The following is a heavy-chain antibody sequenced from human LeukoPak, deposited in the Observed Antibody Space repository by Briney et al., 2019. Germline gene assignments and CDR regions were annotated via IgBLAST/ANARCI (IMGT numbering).Heavy chain of an antibody. CDR3: ARVGGVGYHYSMDV. CDR2: IYHSGST. J-gene: IGHJ6*03. CDR1: GYSISSGYY. V-gene: IGHV4-38-2*01. D-gene: IGHD3-16*01. Sequence: SETLSLTCAVSGYSISSGYYWGWTRQPPGKGLEWIGRIYHSGSTYYNPSLKSRVTISVDPSKNQFSLKLSSVTAADTAVDYWARVGGVGYHYSMDVWGKGTTATVSS.